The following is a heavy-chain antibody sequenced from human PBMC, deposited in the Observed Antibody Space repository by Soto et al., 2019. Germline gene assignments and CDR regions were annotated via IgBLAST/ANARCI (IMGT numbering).Heavy chain of an antibody. V-gene: IGHV1-3*01. CDR1: GYTFTSYA. J-gene: IGHJ4*02. CDR3: ARGLAPYYFDY. Sequence: QVQLVQSGAEVKKPGASVKVSCKASGYTFTSYAMHWMRQAPGQRLEWMGWINAGNGNTKYSQKFQGRVTITSDTSASTAYMELSSLRSEDTAVYYCARGLAPYYFDYWGQGTLVTVSS. CDR2: INAGNGNT. D-gene: IGHD6-19*01.